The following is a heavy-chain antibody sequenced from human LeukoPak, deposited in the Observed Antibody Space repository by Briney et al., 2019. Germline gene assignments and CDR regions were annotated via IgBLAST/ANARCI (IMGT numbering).Heavy chain of an antibody. CDR2: IYYSGST. CDR1: GGSISSGDYY. CDR3: ASGRYYDSSGYYDY. J-gene: IGHJ4*02. D-gene: IGHD3-22*01. V-gene: IGHV4-30-4*01. Sequence: SETLSLTCTVSGGSISSGDYYWSWIRQPPGKGLEWIGYIYYSGSTYYNPSLKGRVTISVDTSKNQFSLKLSSVTAADTAVYYCASGRYYDSSGYYDYWGQGTLVTVSS.